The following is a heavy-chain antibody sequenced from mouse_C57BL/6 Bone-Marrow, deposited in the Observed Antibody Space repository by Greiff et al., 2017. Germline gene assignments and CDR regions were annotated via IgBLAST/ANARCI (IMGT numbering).Heavy chain of an antibody. D-gene: IGHD2-3*01. CDR3: TTSWWGWLLYFDY. J-gene: IGHJ2*01. Sequence: VQLQQSGAELVRPGASVTLSCKASGYTFTDYEMHWVKQTPVHGLEWIGAIDPETGGTAYNQKFKGKAILTADKSSSTAYMELRSLESEDSAVYYCTTSWWGWLLYFDYWGQGTTLTVSS. V-gene: IGHV1-15*01. CDR2: IDPETGGT. CDR1: GYTFTDYE.